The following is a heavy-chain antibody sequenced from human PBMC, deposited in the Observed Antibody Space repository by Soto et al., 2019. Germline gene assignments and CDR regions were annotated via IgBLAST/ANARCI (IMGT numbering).Heavy chain of an antibody. CDR3: ARRRDSVDY. D-gene: IGHD4-4*01. CDR2: IYYSGST. CDR1: GGSISSTSYY. J-gene: IGHJ4*02. V-gene: IGHV4-39*01. Sequence: SETLSLTCTVSGGSISSTSYYWGWIRQPPGKGLEWIGSIYYSGSTYYNPSLKSRVTISVDTSKNQFSLKLSSVTAADTAVYYCARRRDSVDYWGQGTLVTVSS.